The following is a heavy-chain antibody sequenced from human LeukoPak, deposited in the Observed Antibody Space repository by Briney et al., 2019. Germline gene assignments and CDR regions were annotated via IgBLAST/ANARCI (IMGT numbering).Heavy chain of an antibody. Sequence: GGSLRLSCAASGFSFSSYAMSWVRQAPGKGLEWVSGISGSGNNTHYADSVKGRFTISRDNLKNTLYLQMNSLRADDTAVYYCAAGATGVDYWGQGTLVTVSS. J-gene: IGHJ4*02. D-gene: IGHD1-26*01. CDR2: ISGSGNNT. CDR1: GFSFSSYA. CDR3: AAGATGVDY. V-gene: IGHV3-23*01.